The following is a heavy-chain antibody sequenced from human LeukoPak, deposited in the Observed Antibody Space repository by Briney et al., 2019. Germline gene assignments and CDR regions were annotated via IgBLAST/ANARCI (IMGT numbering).Heavy chain of an antibody. Sequence: KPSETLSLTCTVSGGSISSYYWSWIRQPPGKGLEWIGYIYYSGSTNYNPSLKSRVTISVDTSKNQFSLKLSSVTAADTAVYYCARVAAAGSLDYWGQGTLVTVSS. V-gene: IGHV4-59*01. CDR3: ARVAAAGSLDY. CDR1: GGSISSYY. J-gene: IGHJ4*02. CDR2: IYYSGST. D-gene: IGHD6-13*01.